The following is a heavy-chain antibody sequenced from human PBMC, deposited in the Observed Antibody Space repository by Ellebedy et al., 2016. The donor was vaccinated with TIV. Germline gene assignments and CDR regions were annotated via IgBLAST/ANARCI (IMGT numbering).Heavy chain of an antibody. CDR2: ITESGGNT. V-gene: IGHV3-23*01. Sequence: GESLKISCAASGLTFSSHSMSWVRQAPGKGLEWVSSITESGGNTYYADSVKVRFTISRDNSKDTLFLQMTSLRAEDTAIYFCARDPVGVGPAFDVWGQGTKVTVSS. J-gene: IGHJ3*01. D-gene: IGHD4-23*01. CDR3: ARDPVGVGPAFDV. CDR1: GLTFSSHS.